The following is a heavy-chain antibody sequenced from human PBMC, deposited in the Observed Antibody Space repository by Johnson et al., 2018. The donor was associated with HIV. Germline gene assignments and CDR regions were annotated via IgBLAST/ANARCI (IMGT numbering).Heavy chain of an antibody. J-gene: IGHJ3*02. Sequence: EVQLVESGGGLVQPGRSLRLSCAASGFTFDDYAMHWVRQAPGKGLEWVSGISWNSGSIGYADSVKGRFTISRDNAKNSLYVQMKSLRPEDTALYYCAKDSRAYAFDIWGQGTMVTVSS. CDR2: ISWNSGSI. V-gene: IGHV3-9*01. CDR3: AKDSRAYAFDI. CDR1: GFTFDDYA.